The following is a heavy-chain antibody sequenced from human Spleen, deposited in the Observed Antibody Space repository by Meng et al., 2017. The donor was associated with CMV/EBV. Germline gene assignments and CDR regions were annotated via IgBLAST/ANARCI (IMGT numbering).Heavy chain of an antibody. V-gene: IGHV4-31*03. D-gene: IGHD2-2*01. J-gene: IGHJ6*02. CDR1: GGSISSGGYY. Sequence: SETLSLTCTVSGGSISSGGYYWSWIRQHPGKGLEWIGYIYYSGSTYYNPSLKSRVTISVDTSKNQFSLKLSSVTAADTAVYYCASGYCSSTSCSHGMDVWGQGTTVTVSS. CDR3: ASGYCSSTSCSHGMDV. CDR2: IYYSGST.